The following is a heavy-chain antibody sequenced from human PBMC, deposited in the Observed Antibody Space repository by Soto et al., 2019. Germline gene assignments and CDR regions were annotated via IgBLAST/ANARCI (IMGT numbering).Heavy chain of an antibody. V-gene: IGHV1-3*01. D-gene: IGHD1-20*01. Sequence: ASVKVSCKASGYTFTSYAIHWVRQAPGQRLEWMGWINAGNGNTKYSQKFQGRVTITRDTSASTAHMELSSLRSGDTAVYYCARGLYNPFDYWGQGTLVTVSS. CDR3: ARGLYNPFDY. CDR2: INAGNGNT. CDR1: GYTFTSYA. J-gene: IGHJ4*02.